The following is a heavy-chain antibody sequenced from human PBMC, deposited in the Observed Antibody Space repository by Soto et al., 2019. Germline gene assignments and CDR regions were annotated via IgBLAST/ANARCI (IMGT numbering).Heavy chain of an antibody. D-gene: IGHD4-17*01. CDR3: ARGEKTTVVTPTYFDY. CDR2: IYYSGST. CDR1: GGSISSGGYY. J-gene: IGHJ4*02. V-gene: IGHV4-31*03. Sequence: LSLTCTVSGGSISSGGYYWSWIRQHPGKGLEWIGYIYYSGSTYYNPSLKSRVTISVDTSKNQFSLKLSSVTAADTAVYYCARGEKTTVVTPTYFDYWGQGTLVTVSS.